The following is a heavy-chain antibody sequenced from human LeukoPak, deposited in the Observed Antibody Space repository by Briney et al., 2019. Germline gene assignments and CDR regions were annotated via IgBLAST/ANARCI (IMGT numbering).Heavy chain of an antibody. J-gene: IGHJ6*02. Sequence: SETLSLTCTVSGGSVNSGSYYWSWIRQPPGKGLEWIGHIYYTGSTIYNSSLKSRVTISVDTSKNQFSLKLSSVTVADTAVYYCARDSGMVRGVDVWGQGTTVTVSS. CDR2: IYYTGST. CDR1: GGSVNSGSYY. CDR3: ARDSGMVRGVDV. V-gene: IGHV4-61*01. D-gene: IGHD3-10*01.